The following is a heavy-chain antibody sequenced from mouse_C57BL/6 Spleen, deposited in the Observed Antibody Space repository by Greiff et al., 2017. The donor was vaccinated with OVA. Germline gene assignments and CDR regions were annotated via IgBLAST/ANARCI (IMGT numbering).Heavy chain of an antibody. CDR1: GYSFTGYF. J-gene: IGHJ4*01. CDR2: INPYNGDT. D-gene: IGHD1-1*01. Sequence: EVKLMESGPELVKPGDSVKISCKASGYSFTGYFMNWVMQSHGKSLEWIGRINPYNGDTFYNQKFKGKATLTVDKSSSTAHMELRSLTSEDSAVYYCARTFITTVVAGAMDYWGQGTSVTVSS. V-gene: IGHV1-20*01. CDR3: ARTFITTVVAGAMDY.